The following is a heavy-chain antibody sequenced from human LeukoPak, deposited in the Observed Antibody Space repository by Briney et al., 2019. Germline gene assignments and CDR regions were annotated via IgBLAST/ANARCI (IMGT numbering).Heavy chain of an antibody. CDR1: GGSIRSSSYY. D-gene: IGHD6-13*01. Sequence: SETLSLTCSVSGGSIRSSSYYWGWIRQPPGKGLEWIGSIHYSGSTYYNASLKGRVTISVDTSKNQFSLKVSSVTAADTAVYYCARVQSGIAEAFDYWGQGTLVPVSS. J-gene: IGHJ4*02. CDR2: IHYSGST. CDR3: ARVQSGIAEAFDY. V-gene: IGHV4-39*01.